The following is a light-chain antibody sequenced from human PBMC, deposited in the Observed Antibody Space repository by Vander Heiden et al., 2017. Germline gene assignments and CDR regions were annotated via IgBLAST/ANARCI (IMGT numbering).Light chain of an antibody. J-gene: IGLJ1*01. V-gene: IGLV3-25*03. CDR3: QSADSSGTYV. CDR2: KDS. Sequence: SYELTQQPSVSVSPGQTARITCSGDALPKQYAYWYQQKPGQAPVLVIYKDSERPSGIPERVSGSSSGTTVTLTISGVQAEDEADYYCQSADSSGTYVFGTGTKVTVL. CDR1: ALPKQY.